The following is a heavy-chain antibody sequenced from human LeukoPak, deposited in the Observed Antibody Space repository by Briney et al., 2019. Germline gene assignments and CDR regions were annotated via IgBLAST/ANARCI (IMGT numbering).Heavy chain of an antibody. D-gene: IGHD3-10*01. Sequence: GASVKVSCRASGYTFTSYGISWVRQAPGQGLEWMGWISAYNGNTNYAQKLQGRVTMTTDTSTSTAYMELRSLRSDDTAVYYCARESSITMVRGVIKGAFDIWGQGTMVTVSS. V-gene: IGHV1-18*01. CDR2: ISAYNGNT. CDR1: GYTFTSYG. J-gene: IGHJ3*02. CDR3: ARESSITMVRGVIKGAFDI.